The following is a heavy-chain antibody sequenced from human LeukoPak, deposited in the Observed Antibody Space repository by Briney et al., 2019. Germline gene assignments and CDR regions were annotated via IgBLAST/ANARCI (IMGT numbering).Heavy chain of an antibody. CDR3: AIAHDSSGYYYYDY. J-gene: IGHJ4*02. CDR1: GFTFSTYS. D-gene: IGHD3-22*01. Sequence: PGGSLRLSCSASGFTFSTYSMNWVRQAPGKGLEWVSSISSSSRYIYYADSVKGRFTISRDNSKNTLYLQMNSLRAEDTAVYYCAIAHDSSGYYYYDYWGQGTLVTVSS. CDR2: ISSSSRYI. V-gene: IGHV3-21*01.